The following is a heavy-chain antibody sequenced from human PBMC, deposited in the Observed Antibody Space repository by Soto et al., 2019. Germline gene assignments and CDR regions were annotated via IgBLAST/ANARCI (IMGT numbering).Heavy chain of an antibody. D-gene: IGHD3-10*01. V-gene: IGHV4-30-2*01. J-gene: IGHJ6*02. CDR2: MYPSGRN. CDR1: GGSVSSGGYS. Sequence: QLKLQESGSGVVQPSQTLSLTCSVYGGSVSSGGYSWSWIRQPLGKGQEWIGYMYPSGRNSHNPSLKSRVSISIARSRNQFSRRLTSVTAADTAVYYWVRDRGGGSGNYYVSMGMDVWGRGTTVTVSS. CDR3: VRDRGGGSGNYYVSMGMDV.